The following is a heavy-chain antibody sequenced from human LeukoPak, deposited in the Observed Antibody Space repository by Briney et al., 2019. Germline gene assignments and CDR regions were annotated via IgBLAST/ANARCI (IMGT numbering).Heavy chain of an antibody. Sequence: SETLSLTCTVSGGSISSSSYYWGWIRQPPGKGLEWIGSIYYSGSTYYNPSLKSRVTISVDTSKNQFSLKLSSVTAADTAVYYCARRGYSNYVSDYWGQGTLVTVSS. CDR2: IYYSGST. CDR1: GGSISSSSYY. D-gene: IGHD4-11*01. V-gene: IGHV4-39*01. CDR3: ARRGYSNYVSDY. J-gene: IGHJ4*02.